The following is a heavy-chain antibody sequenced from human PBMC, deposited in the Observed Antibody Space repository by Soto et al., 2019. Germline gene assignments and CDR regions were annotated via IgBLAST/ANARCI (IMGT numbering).Heavy chain of an antibody. CDR3: ARITIFGGIDYYYGMDV. CDR1: GFTVSNYE. CDR2: ISISDSPI. Sequence: PGGTLRLSCAASGFTVSNYEMNWVRQAPGKGLEWISYISISDSPIYYADSVKGRFTISRDNAKNSLYLQMNSLRAEDTAVYYCARITIFGGIDYYYGMDVWGQGTTVTVS. J-gene: IGHJ6*02. D-gene: IGHD3-3*01. V-gene: IGHV3-48*03.